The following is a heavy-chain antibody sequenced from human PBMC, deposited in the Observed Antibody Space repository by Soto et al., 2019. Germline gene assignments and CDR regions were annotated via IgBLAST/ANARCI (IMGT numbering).Heavy chain of an antibody. CDR2: IYVTGTT. V-gene: IGHV4-4*07. J-gene: IGHJ5*02. CDR3: VRDGTKTLRDWFDP. Sequence: PSETLSLTCTVSGASISCFYWSWIRKSAGKGLEWIGRIYVTGTTDYNPSLKSRVMMSVDTSKKQFSLKLRSVTAADTAVYYCVRDGTKTLRDWFDPWGQGISVTVSS. D-gene: IGHD1-1*01. CDR1: GASISCFY.